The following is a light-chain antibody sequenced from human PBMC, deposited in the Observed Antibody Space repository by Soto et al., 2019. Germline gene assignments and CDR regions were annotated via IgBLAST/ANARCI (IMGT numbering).Light chain of an antibody. CDR1: HSVSSNY. J-gene: IGKJ1*01. CDR3: QQYCISPT. Sequence: ELVLTQSPGTLSLSPGERATLSCRSSHSVSSNYLAWYQQKPGQAPRLLIYDVSSRATGIPDRFSGSGSGTDFTLTISRLAPVDFAVYYCQQYCISPTFGQGTKVAIK. V-gene: IGKV3-20*01. CDR2: DVS.